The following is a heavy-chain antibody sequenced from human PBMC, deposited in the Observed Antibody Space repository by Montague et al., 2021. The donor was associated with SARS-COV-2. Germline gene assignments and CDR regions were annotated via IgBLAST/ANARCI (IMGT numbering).Heavy chain of an antibody. CDR2: IYYSGST. CDR3: ARGIAAHGFYYYGMDV. Sequence: SETLSLTCTVSGGSISSSSYYWGWIRQPPGKGLEWIGSIYYSGSTYYNPSLKSRVTISVDTSKNQFSLKLSSVTAAGTAVYYCARGIAAHGFYYYGMDVWGQGTAVTVSS. J-gene: IGHJ6*02. V-gene: IGHV4-39*07. CDR1: GGSISSSSYY. D-gene: IGHD6-25*01.